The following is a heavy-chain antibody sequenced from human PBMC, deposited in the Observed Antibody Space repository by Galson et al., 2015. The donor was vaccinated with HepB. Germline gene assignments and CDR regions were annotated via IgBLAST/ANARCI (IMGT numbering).Heavy chain of an antibody. CDR3: ARARDSGSWVRWDY. J-gene: IGHJ4*02. V-gene: IGHV4-59*01. CDR2: IYYSGST. Sequence: TLSLTCTVSGGSISSYYWSWIRQPPGKGLEWIGYIYYSGSTNYNPSLKSRVTISVDTSKNQFSLKLSSVTAADTAVYYCARARDSGSWVRWDYWGQGTLVTVSS. CDR1: GGSISSYY. D-gene: IGHD1-26*01.